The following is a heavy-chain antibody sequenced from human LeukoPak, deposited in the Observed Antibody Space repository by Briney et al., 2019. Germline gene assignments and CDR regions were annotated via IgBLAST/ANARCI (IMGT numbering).Heavy chain of an antibody. J-gene: IGHJ5*01. D-gene: IGHD2-8*01. CDR1: GVCCSGYY. CDR3: ARSNVNWFDS. V-gene: IGHV4-34*01. CDR2: INHSGNT. Sequence: SETLSLNGSVYGVCCSGYYWSWIRQRPGNELARIGKINHSGNTNDNLSLKARVTISVASTKIQFSLKLGSVIYADAAVSYCARSNVNWFDSWGQGTLVIVSS.